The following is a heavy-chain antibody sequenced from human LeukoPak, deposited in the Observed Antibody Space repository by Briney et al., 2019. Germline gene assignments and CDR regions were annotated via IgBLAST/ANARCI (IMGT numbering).Heavy chain of an antibody. D-gene: IGHD6-13*01. Sequence: MPSETLSLTCTVSGGSISSYYRSWIRQPPGKGLEWIGYIYYSVSTNYNPSLKRRVTISVDTSKNKFSLKLSSVTAADTAVYYCARDREAAAGTIDDWGQGTLVTVSS. V-gene: IGHV4-59*01. CDR3: ARDREAAAGTIDD. J-gene: IGHJ4*02. CDR2: IYYSVST. CDR1: GGSISSYY.